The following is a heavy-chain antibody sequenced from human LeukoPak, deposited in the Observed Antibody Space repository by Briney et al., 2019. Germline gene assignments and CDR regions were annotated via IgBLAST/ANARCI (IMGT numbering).Heavy chain of an antibody. CDR2: INPNSGGT. Sequence: GASVKVSCKASGYTFTGYYMHWVRQAPGQGLEWMGWINPNSGGTNYAQKFQGRVTMTRDTSISTAYIELSRLRSDDTAVYYCAADTTVARRGYYFDYWGQGTLVTGSS. CDR1: GYTFTGYY. J-gene: IGHJ4*02. V-gene: IGHV1-2*02. CDR3: AADTTVARRGYYFDY. D-gene: IGHD4-23*01.